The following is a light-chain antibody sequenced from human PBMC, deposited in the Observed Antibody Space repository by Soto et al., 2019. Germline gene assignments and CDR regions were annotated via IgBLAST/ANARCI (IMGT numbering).Light chain of an antibody. CDR2: EVN. CDR3: SSFAGSDNLVI. J-gene: IGLJ2*01. Sequence: QSALTQPPSASGSPGQSVTISCTGTSNDIGGYDYVSWYQQHPGKAPKLIISEVNKRPSGVPDRFSGSKSGNTASLIVSGLQAEDEADHYCSSFAGSDNLVIFGGGTKLTVL. CDR1: SNDIGGYDY. V-gene: IGLV2-8*01.